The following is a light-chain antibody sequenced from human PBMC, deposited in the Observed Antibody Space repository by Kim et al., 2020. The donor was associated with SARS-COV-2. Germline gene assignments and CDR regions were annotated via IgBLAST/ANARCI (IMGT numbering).Light chain of an antibody. Sequence: EIVLTQSPAPLSLSPGERATLSCRASRSVSTFLAWYQQKPGQAPRLLIYDASNRATGIPDRFSGTGSGTDFTLTISSLEPEDFAVYYCQQYGSSPALTFGGGTKVDIK. J-gene: IGKJ4*01. CDR3: QQYGSSPALT. CDR1: RSVSTF. CDR2: DAS. V-gene: IGKV3-11*01.